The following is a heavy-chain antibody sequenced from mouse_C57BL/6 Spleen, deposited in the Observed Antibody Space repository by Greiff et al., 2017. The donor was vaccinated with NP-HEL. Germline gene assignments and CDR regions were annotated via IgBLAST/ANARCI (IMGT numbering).Heavy chain of an antibody. D-gene: IGHD2-3*01. Sequence: VQLQESGAELVRPGTSVKVSCKASGYAFTNYLIEWVKQRPGQGLEWIGVINPGSGGTNYNEKFKGKATLTADKSSSTAYMQLSSLTSEDSAVYFCARDDGYYLNAMDYWGQGTSVTVSS. CDR3: ARDDGYYLNAMDY. CDR1: GYAFTNYL. CDR2: INPGSGGT. V-gene: IGHV1-54*01. J-gene: IGHJ4*01.